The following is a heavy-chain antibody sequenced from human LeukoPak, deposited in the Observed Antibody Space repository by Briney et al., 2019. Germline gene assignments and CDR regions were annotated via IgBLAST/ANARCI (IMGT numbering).Heavy chain of an antibody. Sequence: SETLSLTCTVSGGSISSGSYYWSWVRQPAGKGLEWIGRIYTSGSTNYNPSLKSRVTMSVDTSKNQFSLKLSSVTAADTAVYYCARESSGIVATNHIDYWGQGTLVTVSS. D-gene: IGHD5-12*01. CDR3: ARESSGIVATNHIDY. CDR2: IYTSGST. CDR1: GGSISSGSYY. V-gene: IGHV4-61*02. J-gene: IGHJ4*02.